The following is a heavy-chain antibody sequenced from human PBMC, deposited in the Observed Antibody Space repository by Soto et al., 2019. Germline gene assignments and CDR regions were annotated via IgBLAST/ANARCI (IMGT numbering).Heavy chain of an antibody. Sequence: GASVKVSCKASGDTFTTYYLHWVRQAPGQGLEWLGMINPSGGGATYAQKLLGRLTMTRDTSTNTVDMELSSLISEDTAVYYCVRGGSVVVVTAPFDYWGQGTLVTVSS. CDR3: VRGGSVVVVTAPFDY. V-gene: IGHV1-46*03. CDR2: INPSGGGA. D-gene: IGHD2-21*02. J-gene: IGHJ4*02. CDR1: GDTFTTYY.